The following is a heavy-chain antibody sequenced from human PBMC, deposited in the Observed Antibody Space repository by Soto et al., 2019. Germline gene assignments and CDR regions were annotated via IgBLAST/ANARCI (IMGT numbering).Heavy chain of an antibody. Sequence: GASVKVSCKASGYTFTGYYMHWVRQAPGRGREWMGWINPNSGVTNYAQKFQGRVTMTRDTSISTAYMELSRLRSDDTAVYYCARVENGYNWAYYYYYGMDVWGQGTTVTVSS. CDR2: INPNSGVT. J-gene: IGHJ6*02. D-gene: IGHD5-12*01. CDR3: ARVENGYNWAYYYYYGMDV. V-gene: IGHV1-2*02. CDR1: GYTFTGYY.